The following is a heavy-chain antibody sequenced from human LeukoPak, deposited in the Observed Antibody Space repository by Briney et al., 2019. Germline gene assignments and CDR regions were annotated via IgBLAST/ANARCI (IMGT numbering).Heavy chain of an antibody. D-gene: IGHD6-13*01. CDR1: GGSISSGGHS. CDR2: IYHSGST. V-gene: IGHV4-30-2*01. CDR3: ASSIAAAGDFDY. Sequence: SQTLSLTCAVSGGSISSGGHSWSWIRQPPGKGLEWIGYIYHSGSTYYNPSLKSRVTISVDRSKNQFSLKLSSVTAADTAVYYCASSIAAAGDFDYWGQGTLVTVSS. J-gene: IGHJ4*02.